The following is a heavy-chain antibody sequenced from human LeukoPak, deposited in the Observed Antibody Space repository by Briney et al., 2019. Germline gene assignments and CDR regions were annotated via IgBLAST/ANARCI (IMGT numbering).Heavy chain of an antibody. V-gene: IGHV4-59*02. CDR1: GASVRRYY. J-gene: IGHJ4*02. D-gene: IGHD2-2*01. CDR3: AGGGYCSSASCHAPLFGW. CDR2: SHYSGSA. Sequence: SETLSLTCTVSGASVRRYYSSWIRQSPGKGLEWIGYSHYSGSANFNPSLKSRVSISVDTSKNQFSLNLRSLTAADTAVYYCAGGGYCSSASCHAPLFGWWGPGILVTVSS.